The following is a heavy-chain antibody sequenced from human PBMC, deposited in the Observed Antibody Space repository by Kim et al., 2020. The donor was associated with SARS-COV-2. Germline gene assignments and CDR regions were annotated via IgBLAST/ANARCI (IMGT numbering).Heavy chain of an antibody. D-gene: IGHD1-1*01. CDR1: GFTFSAYG. V-gene: IGHV3-30*03. CDR3: ARRGLDAVDY. CDR2: MVYDGSHK. J-gene: IGHJ4*02. Sequence: GGSLRLSCAASGFTFSAYGMYWARQAPGKGLEWVALMVYDGSHKVYADSVKGRFTISRDSSENALYLQMNSLRGEDTAIYYCARRGLDAVDYWGQGTLVTVSS.